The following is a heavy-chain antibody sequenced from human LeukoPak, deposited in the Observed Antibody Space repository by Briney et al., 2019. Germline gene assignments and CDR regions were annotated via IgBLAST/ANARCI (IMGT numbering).Heavy chain of an antibody. Sequence: PGGSLRLSCAASGFTFSTYAMSWVRQAPGKGLEWVSAISGSRCSTYYADSAKGRFTISRDNSKNTLYLQMNSLRAEDTAVYYCASTTVTIDYWGQGTLVTVSS. D-gene: IGHD4-17*01. CDR2: ISGSRCST. CDR3: ASTTVTIDY. CDR1: GFTFSTYA. V-gene: IGHV3-23*01. J-gene: IGHJ4*02.